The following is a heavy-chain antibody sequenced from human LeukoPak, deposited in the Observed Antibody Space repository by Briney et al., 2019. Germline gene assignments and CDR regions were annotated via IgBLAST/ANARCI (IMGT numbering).Heavy chain of an antibody. D-gene: IGHD3-22*01. Sequence: GGSLRLSCAASGFTFSDYYMSWIRQAPGKGLEWVSYISSSGSTIYYADSVKGRFTISRDNAKNSLYLQMNSLRAEDTAVYYCARGVGQYYCDSSGYHYFDYWGQGTLVTVSS. CDR2: ISSSGSTI. V-gene: IGHV3-11*04. J-gene: IGHJ4*02. CDR3: ARGVGQYYCDSSGYHYFDY. CDR1: GFTFSDYY.